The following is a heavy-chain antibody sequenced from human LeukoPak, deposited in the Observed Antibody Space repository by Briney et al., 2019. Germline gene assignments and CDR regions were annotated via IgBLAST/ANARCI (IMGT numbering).Heavy chain of an antibody. J-gene: IGHJ4*02. D-gene: IGHD3-10*01. CDR3: AKGRSYYGSGSFDY. CDR2: ISWNSGSI. Sequence: GGSLRLSCAASGFTFSSYTMPWVRQAPGKGLEWVSGISWNSGSIGYADSVKGRFTISRDNAKSSLYLQMNSLRAEDTALYYCAKGRSYYGSGSFDYWGQGTLVTVSS. CDR1: GFTFSSYT. V-gene: IGHV3-9*01.